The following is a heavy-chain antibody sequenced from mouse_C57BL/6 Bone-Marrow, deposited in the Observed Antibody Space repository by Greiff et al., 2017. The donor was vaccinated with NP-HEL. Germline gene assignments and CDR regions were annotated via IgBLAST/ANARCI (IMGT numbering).Heavy chain of an antibody. CDR3: ARRGGYYYGSSWSDWYFDV. J-gene: IGHJ1*03. CDR1: GFTFSDYY. Sequence: DVQLVESGGGLVQPGGSLKLSCAASGFTFSDYYMYWVRQTPEKRLEWVAYISNGGGSTYYPDTVKGRFTISRDNAKNTLYLQMSRLKSEDTAMYYCARRGGYYYGSSWSDWYFDVWGTGTTVTVSS. D-gene: IGHD1-1*01. V-gene: IGHV5-12*01. CDR2: ISNGGGST.